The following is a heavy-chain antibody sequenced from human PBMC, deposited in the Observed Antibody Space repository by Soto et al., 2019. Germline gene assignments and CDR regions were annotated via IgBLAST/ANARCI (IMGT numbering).Heavy chain of an antibody. D-gene: IGHD3-16*02. V-gene: IGHV4-30-4*08. CDR1: GVPISTDDYY. Sequence: PSETLSLTCTVSGVPISTDDYYWNWIRQTPGKGLEWIGEIDRSGRTKYNPSLKSRVAISVDTSKNQFSLKVTSMTAADTAVYYCALWGSYRSFDNWGQGTLVTVS. J-gene: IGHJ4*02. CDR3: ALWGSYRSFDN. CDR2: IDRSGRT.